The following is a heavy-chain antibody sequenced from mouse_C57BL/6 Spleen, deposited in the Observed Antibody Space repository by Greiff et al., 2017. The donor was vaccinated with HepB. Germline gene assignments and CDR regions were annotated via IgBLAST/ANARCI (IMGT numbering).Heavy chain of an antibody. CDR2: INPSNGGT. J-gene: IGHJ4*01. CDR1: GYTFTSYW. CDR3: ARSPITTVVATDAIDY. V-gene: IGHV1-53*01. Sequence: QVQLQQPGTELVKPGASVKLSCKASGYTFTSYWMHWVKQRPGQGLEWIGNINPSNGGTNYNEKFKSKATLTVDKSSSTAYMQLSSLTSEDSAVYYCARSPITTVVATDAIDYWGQGTSVTVSS. D-gene: IGHD1-1*01.